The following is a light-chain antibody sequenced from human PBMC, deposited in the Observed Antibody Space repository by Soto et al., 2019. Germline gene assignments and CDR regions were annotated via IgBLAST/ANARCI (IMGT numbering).Light chain of an antibody. V-gene: IGKV3-11*01. J-gene: IGKJ4*01. CDR1: QTIGTS. Sequence: ETLLTQSPATLSLSPGERATLSCRASQTIGTSLAWYQQKPGQAPRLLIYDASNRATGIPARFGGSGSGTDFTLTITSLEPEDFAVYYCQQRTDWPRGLTFGGGTKVEI. CDR2: DAS. CDR3: QQRTDWPRGLT.